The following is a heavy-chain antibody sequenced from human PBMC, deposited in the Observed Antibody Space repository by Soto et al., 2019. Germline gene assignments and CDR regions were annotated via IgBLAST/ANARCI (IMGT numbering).Heavy chain of an antibody. CDR3: AKGRGVRFGASYPGD. CDR2: ISGSGGNT. D-gene: IGHD1-26*01. V-gene: IGHV3-23*01. Sequence: EVQLLESGGGLVQPGGSLRLSCAASGFTFSSYTITWVRQAPGKGLEWVSAISGSGGNTFYADSVKGRFTISRDNSKNTLYLQINSLRVADTAVYYCAKGRGVRFGASYPGDWGQVTLVTVSS. J-gene: IGHJ4*02. CDR1: GFTFSSYT.